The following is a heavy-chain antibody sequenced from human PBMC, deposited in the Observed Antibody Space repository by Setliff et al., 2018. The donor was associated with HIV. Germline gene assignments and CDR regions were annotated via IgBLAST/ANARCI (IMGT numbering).Heavy chain of an antibody. Sequence: GGSLRLSCAATGFTFSSYVLHWVRQAPGKGLEWVAVMSTDGGIKIYADSVQGRFTISRDNSKNTLFLQMNSLRPEDTGVYYCARDNLYYNLYDGSPVYGMDVWGQGTTVTVSS. CDR1: GFTFSSYV. CDR2: MSTDGGIK. J-gene: IGHJ6*02. D-gene: IGHD3-3*01. CDR3: ARDNLYYNLYDGSPVYGMDV. V-gene: IGHV3-30*03.